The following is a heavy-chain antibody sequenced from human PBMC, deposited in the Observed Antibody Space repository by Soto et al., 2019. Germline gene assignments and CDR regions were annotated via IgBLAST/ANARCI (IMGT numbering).Heavy chain of an antibody. D-gene: IGHD3-22*01. V-gene: IGHV1-46*01. CDR1: GYTFTSYY. CDR2: INPSGGST. CDR3: ARDGLENYYDSSGYYPNDY. Sequence: GASVKVSCKASGYTFTSYYMHWVRQAPGQGLELMGIINPSGGSTSYAQKFQGRVTMTRDTSTSTVYMELSSLRSEDTAVYYCARDGLENYYDSSGYYPNDYWGQGTLVTVSS. J-gene: IGHJ4*02.